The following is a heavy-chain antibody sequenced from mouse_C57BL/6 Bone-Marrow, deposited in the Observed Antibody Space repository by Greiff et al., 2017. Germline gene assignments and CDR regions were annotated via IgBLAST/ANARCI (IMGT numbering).Heavy chain of an antibody. D-gene: IGHD2-1*01. CDR3: THRNYRFAY. V-gene: IGHV14-4*01. CDR1: GFNIKDDY. J-gene: IGHJ3*01. Sequence: VQLQQSGAELVRPGASVKLSCTASGFNIKDDYMHWVKQRPEQGLEWIGWIDPENGDTEYASKFQGKATITADTSSNTAYLQLSSLTSEDTAVYYCTHRNYRFAYWGQGTLVTVSA. CDR2: IDPENGDT.